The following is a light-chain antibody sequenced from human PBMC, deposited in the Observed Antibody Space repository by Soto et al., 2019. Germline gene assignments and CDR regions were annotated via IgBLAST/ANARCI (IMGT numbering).Light chain of an antibody. CDR2: DAS. V-gene: IGKV1-5*01. CDR1: QTINRW. CDR3: QQFNTYSS. J-gene: IGKJ1*01. Sequence: DIQMTQSPSTVSASVGDRVTITCRASQTINRWLAWYQQKPGKAPSLLIFDASTLRSGVPSRFSGSGSGTEFTLTISSLQPDDLAVYYCQQFNTYSSFGQGTKVEMK.